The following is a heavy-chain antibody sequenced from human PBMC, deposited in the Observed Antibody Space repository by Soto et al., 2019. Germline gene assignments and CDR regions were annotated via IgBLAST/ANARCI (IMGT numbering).Heavy chain of an antibody. CDR3: ARQITILNPFDY. J-gene: IGHJ4*02. CDR2: IIPIFGTA. V-gene: IGHV1-69*12. CDR1: GGTFSTYV. Sequence: QVQLVQSGAEVKKPGSSVKVSCQASGGTFSTYVISWVRQAPGQGLEWMGGIIPIFGTANYAQKFQGRVTISADESTSTADMELSSLRSEDTAVYYCARQITILNPFDYWGQGTLVTVSS. D-gene: IGHD3-3*01.